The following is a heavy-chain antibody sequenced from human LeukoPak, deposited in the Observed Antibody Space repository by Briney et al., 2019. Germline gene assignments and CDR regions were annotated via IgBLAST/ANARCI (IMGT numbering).Heavy chain of an antibody. D-gene: IGHD1-1*01. CDR1: GFTFSSYE. Sequence: GGSLRLSCAASGFTFSSYEMNWVRQAPGKGLEWVSYISSSGRTIYYADSVKGRFSNSRDNAKNSLYLQMNSLRVEDTAVYYCARCTTGRTFGSLREIKRSREIDYWGQGTLVTVSS. V-gene: IGHV3-48*03. CDR2: ISSSGRTI. CDR3: ARCTTGRTFGSLREIKRSREIDY. J-gene: IGHJ4*02.